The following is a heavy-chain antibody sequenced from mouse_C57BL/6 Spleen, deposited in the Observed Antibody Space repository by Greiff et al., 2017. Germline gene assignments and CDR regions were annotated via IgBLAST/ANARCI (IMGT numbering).Heavy chain of an antibody. D-gene: IGHD2-3*01. CDR3: TRGFYPGDY. CDR1: GYTFTDYE. Sequence: QVQLKQSGAELVRPGASVTLSSKASGYTFTDYEMHWVKQTPVHGLEWIGAIDPETGGTAYNQKFKGKAILTADKSSSTAYMELRSLTSEDSAVYYCTRGFYPGDYWGQGTTLTVSS. J-gene: IGHJ2*01. V-gene: IGHV1-15*01. CDR2: IDPETGGT.